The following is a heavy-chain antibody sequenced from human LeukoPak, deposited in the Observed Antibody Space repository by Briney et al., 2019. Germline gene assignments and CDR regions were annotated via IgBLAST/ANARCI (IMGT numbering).Heavy chain of an antibody. CDR2: IIPIFGTA. CDR3: ASGAQFPQSRYYYGSGSKQNWFDP. V-gene: IGHV1-69*05. D-gene: IGHD3-10*01. J-gene: IGHJ5*02. Sequence: SVKVSCKASGGTFSSYAISWVRQAPGQGLEWMGGIIPIFGTANYAQKFQGRVTITTDESTSTAYMELSSLRSEDTAVYYCASGAQFPQSRYYYGSGSKQNWFDPWGQGTLVTVSS. CDR1: GGTFSSYA.